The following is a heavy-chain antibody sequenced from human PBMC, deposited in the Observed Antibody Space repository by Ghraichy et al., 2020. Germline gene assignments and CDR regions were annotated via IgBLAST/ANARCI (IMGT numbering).Heavy chain of an antibody. J-gene: IGHJ6*02. D-gene: IGHD2-21*01. CDR3: ARGDHPPYFGMDL. CDR1: GFNISLFG. V-gene: IGHV3-30-3*01. CDR2: ISSDGSKN. Sequence: GGSLRLSCAGSGFNISLFGMHWVRQAPGKGLEWLAVISSDGSKNYHADSVKGPITISRDYSKNTLYLQLNNLRPEDTAVYFCARGDHPPYFGMDLWGRGTTVTVSS.